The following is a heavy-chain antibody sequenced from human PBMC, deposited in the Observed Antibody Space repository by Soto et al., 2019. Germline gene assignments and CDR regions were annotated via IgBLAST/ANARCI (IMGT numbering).Heavy chain of an antibody. D-gene: IGHD3-16*01. J-gene: IGHJ4*02. Sequence: QVQLVESGGGVVQPGRSLRLSCAASGFTFSSYAMHWVRQAPGKGLEWVAVISYDGRNKDYADSVKGRFTISRDNSKNPLYVQMNSLRAEDTAVYYWAREAEGGDYWGQGTLVTVAS. CDR1: GFTFSSYA. CDR2: ISYDGRNK. CDR3: AREAEGGDY. V-gene: IGHV3-30*04.